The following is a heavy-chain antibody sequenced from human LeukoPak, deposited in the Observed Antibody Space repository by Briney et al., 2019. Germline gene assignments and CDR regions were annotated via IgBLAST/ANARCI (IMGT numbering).Heavy chain of an antibody. CDR1: GFTVSSNY. D-gene: IGHD3-22*01. J-gene: IGHJ4*02. Sequence: GGSLRLSCAASGFTVSSNYMSWVRQAPGKGLEWVSVIYSGGSTYYADSVKGRFTISRDNSKNTLYLQMNSLRAEDTDVYYCARGYDSSGYYPYYFDYWGQGTLVTVSS. CDR2: IYSGGST. CDR3: ARGYDSSGYYPYYFDY. V-gene: IGHV3-66*01.